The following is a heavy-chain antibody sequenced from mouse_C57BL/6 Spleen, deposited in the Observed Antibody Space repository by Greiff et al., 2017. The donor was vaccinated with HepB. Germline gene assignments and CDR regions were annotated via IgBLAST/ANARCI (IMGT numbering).Heavy chain of an antibody. Sequence: EVHLVESGGGLVKPGGSLKLSCAASGFTFSDYGMHWVRQAPEKGLGWVAYISSGSSTIYYADTVKGRFTISRDNAKNTLFLQMTSLRSEDTALYYCARRGGSSPYWYFDVWGTGTTVTVSS. CDR1: GFTFSDYG. J-gene: IGHJ1*03. CDR3: ARRGGSSPYWYFDV. CDR2: ISSGSSTI. V-gene: IGHV5-17*01. D-gene: IGHD1-1*01.